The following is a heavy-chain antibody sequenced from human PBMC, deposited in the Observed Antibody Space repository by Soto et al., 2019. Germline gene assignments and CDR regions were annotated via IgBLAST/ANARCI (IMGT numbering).Heavy chain of an antibody. J-gene: IGHJ4*02. D-gene: IGHD6-19*01. CDR2: INAGNGNT. CDR1: GYTFTSYA. CDR3: ATLYSSGWYPYYFDY. V-gene: IGHV1-3*01. Sequence: ASVKVSCKASGYTFTSYAMHWVRQAPGQRLEWMGWINAGNGNTKYSQKFQGRVTITRDTSASTAYMELSSLRSEDTAVYYCATLYSSGWYPYYFDYWGQGTLVTVS.